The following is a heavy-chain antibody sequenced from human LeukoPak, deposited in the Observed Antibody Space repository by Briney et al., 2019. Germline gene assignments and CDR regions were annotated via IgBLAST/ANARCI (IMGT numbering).Heavy chain of an antibody. V-gene: IGHV4-61*02. D-gene: IGHD2-21*01. Sequence: PSETLSLTCTVSGGSISSGSYYWSWIRQPAGKGLEWIGRIYTSGSTNYNPSLKSRVTISVDTSKNQFSLKLSSVTAADTAVYYCARDRTAYCGGDCEDYAFDIWGQGTMVTVSS. J-gene: IGHJ3*02. CDR1: GGSISSGSYY. CDR3: ARDRTAYCGGDCEDYAFDI. CDR2: IYTSGST.